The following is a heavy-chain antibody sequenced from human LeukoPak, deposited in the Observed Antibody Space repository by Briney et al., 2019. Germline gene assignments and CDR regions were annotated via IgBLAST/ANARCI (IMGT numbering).Heavy chain of an antibody. D-gene: IGHD3-16*01. CDR1: GFTFSSYE. Sequence: GGSLRLSCAASGFTFSSYEMNWVRQAPGKGLEWVSYISSTSGSALYYADSVKGRFTISRDNSKNTLYLQMNSLGAEDTAVYYCAKDHQWGYAYYFAYWGQGTLVTVSS. CDR3: AKDHQWGYAYYFAY. V-gene: IGHV3-48*03. CDR2: ISSTSGSAL. J-gene: IGHJ4*02.